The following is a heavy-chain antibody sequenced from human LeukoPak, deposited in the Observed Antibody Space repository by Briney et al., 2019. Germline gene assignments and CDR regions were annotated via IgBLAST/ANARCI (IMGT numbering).Heavy chain of an antibody. J-gene: IGHJ4*02. V-gene: IGHV4-39*07. CDR2: GDYSGGT. D-gene: IGHD6-19*01. CDR1: GDSFTSVTDY. CDR3: AGERGEEYSSGWYKTNFFDN. Sequence: SETLSLTCTVSGDSFTSVTDYWAWIRQPPGKGLEWIASGDYSGGTYYNPSLESRVAISADMSKNQISLKLTSVTGADTAVYYCAGERGEEYSSGWYKTNFFDNWGQGIRVTVSS.